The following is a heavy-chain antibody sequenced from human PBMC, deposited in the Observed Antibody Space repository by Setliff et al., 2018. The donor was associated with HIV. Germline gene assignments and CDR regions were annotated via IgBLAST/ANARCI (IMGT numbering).Heavy chain of an antibody. V-gene: IGHV4-39*01. CDR2: IYFRGST. CDR3: ARHPRHYNILTGYRYYYMDV. D-gene: IGHD3-9*01. J-gene: IGHJ6*03. Sequence: SETLSLTCAVSGVSISSSSYFWGWIRRPPGTGLDWIGSIYFRGSTYYNPSLESRVTISMDTSKNQFSLKLTSVTAADTAVYYCARHPRHYNILTGYRYYYMDVWGKGTTVTVSS. CDR1: GVSISSSSYF.